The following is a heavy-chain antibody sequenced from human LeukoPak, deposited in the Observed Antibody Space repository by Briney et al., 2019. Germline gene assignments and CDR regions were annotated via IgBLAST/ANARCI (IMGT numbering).Heavy chain of an antibody. V-gene: IGHV1-2*02. CDR2: INPNSSDT. D-gene: IGHD2-15*01. J-gene: IGHJ3*01. CDR3: ARVRGIDV. Sequence: ASVKVSCKASGYTFTGYYMHWVRQAPGRGLEWMGWINPNSSDTKYAQKFQGRVTLTRDTSISTAYMELTRLKSDDTAIYYCARVRGIDVWGQGTMVTVSS. CDR1: GYTFTGYY.